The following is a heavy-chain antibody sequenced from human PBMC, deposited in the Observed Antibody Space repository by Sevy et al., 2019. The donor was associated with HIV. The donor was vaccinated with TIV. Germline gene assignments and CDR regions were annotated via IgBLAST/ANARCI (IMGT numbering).Heavy chain of an antibody. Sequence: GGSLRHSCTASGFTFSSYDMNWVRQAPGKGLEWVSKISSSGSSIYYADSVKGRFTISRDNAKNSLNLQMNSLRAEDTAVYYCTRNGGAFDNGFDPWGQGTLVTVSS. CDR1: GFTFSSYD. V-gene: IGHV3-48*03. J-gene: IGHJ5*02. CDR3: TRNGGAFDNGFDP. D-gene: IGHD2-8*01. CDR2: ISSSGSSI.